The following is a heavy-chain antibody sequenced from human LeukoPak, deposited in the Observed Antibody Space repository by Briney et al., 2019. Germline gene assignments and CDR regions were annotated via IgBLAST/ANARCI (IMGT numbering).Heavy chain of an antibody. CDR3: ARENYYGSGSQKVLYYFDY. Sequence: GGSLRLSCAASGFTVSSNYMSWVRQAPGKGLEWVSVIYSGGSTYYADSVKGRFTISRDNSKNTLYLQMNSLRAEDTAVYYCARENYYGSGSQKVLYYFDYWGQGTLVTVSS. CDR1: GFTVSSNY. J-gene: IGHJ4*02. D-gene: IGHD3-10*01. V-gene: IGHV3-53*01. CDR2: IYSGGST.